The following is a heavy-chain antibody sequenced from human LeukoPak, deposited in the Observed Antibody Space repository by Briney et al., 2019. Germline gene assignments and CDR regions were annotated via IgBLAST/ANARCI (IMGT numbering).Heavy chain of an antibody. CDR3: AKDMTTVTNAFDI. CDR2: ISNSGSLK. V-gene: IGHV3-11*04. D-gene: IGHD4-17*01. J-gene: IGHJ3*02. CDR1: GFTFSDHY. Sequence: SGGSLRLSCAASGFTFSDHYMSWFRQAPGKGLEWVSYISNSGSLKYYADSVKGRFTISRDNSKKTLYLQMNSLRAEDAAVYYCAKDMTTVTNAFDIWGQGTMVTVSS.